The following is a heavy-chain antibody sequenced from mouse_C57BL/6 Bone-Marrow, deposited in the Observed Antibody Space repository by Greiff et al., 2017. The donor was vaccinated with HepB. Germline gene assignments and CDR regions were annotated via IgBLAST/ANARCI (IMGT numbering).Heavy chain of an antibody. J-gene: IGHJ3*01. D-gene: IGHD1-1*01. V-gene: IGHV1-62-2*01. CDR2: FYPGSGSI. CDR3: ARHEGGNYGSSYSAWFAY. CDR1: GYTFTEYT. Sequence: VHLVESGAELVKPGASVKLSCKASGYTFTEYTIHWVKQRSGQGLEWIGWFYPGSGSIKYNEKFKDKATLTADKSSSTVYMELSRLTSEDSAVYFCARHEGGNYGSSYSAWFAYWGQGTLVTVSA.